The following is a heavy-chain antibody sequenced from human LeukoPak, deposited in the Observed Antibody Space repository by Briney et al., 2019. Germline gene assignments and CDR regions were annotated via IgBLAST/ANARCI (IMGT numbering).Heavy chain of an antibody. V-gene: IGHV5-51*01. D-gene: IGHD4-17*01. CDR1: GYSFGSYW. Sequence: TGESLKISCKGSGYSFGSYWIGGARQRPGKGREWMGIIYPGDSDTRYSPSFQGQVTISADRSIKTAYLQWSSLKASDTAMYYCASSTAVTTHYFDFWGQGTLVTVSS. CDR3: ASSTAVTTHYFDF. CDR2: IYPGDSDT. J-gene: IGHJ4*02.